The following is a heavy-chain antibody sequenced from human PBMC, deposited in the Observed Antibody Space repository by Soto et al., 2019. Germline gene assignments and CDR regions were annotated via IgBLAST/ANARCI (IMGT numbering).Heavy chain of an antibody. Sequence: ASVKIYCKASGNTFTANYIHWVLQAPEQVFECIGCINPKSGGTKYPQKFQGRVTMTRDTSLSTVYMTLTRLRYDDTAVYYCAIDRGKSGGSACCDYWGQRPLFSVSS. D-gene: IGHD1-26*01. V-gene: IGHV1-2*02. CDR2: INPKSGGT. CDR3: AIDRGKSGGSACCDY. CDR1: GNTFTANY. J-gene: IGHJ4*02.